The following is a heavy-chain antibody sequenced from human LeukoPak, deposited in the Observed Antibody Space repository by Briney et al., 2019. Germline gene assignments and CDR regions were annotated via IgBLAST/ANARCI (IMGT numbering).Heavy chain of an antibody. D-gene: IGHD3-10*01. Sequence: SEALSLTCTVSGGSISGTSYYWGWIRQTPGKGLECIGIISGTETHYYNPSLRSRVTISVDTSKNHLYLKMNSVTAADTAVYYCARHVDSLIRGDSGYFQHWGQGTQVTVSS. J-gene: IGHJ1*01. V-gene: IGHV4-39*01. CDR1: GGSISGTSYY. CDR3: ARHVDSLIRGDSGYFQH. CDR2: ISGTETH.